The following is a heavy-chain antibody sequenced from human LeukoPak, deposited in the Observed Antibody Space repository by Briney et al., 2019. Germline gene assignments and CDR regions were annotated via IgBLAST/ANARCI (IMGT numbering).Heavy chain of an antibody. CDR3: ARIVGIAARRGIDY. Sequence: SETLSLTCAVYGGSFSGYYWSWIRQPPGKGLEWIGEINHSGSTNCNPSLKSRVTISVDTSKNQFSLKLSSVTAADTAVYYCARIVGIAARRGIDYWGQGTLVTVSS. CDR1: GGSFSGYY. D-gene: IGHD6-6*01. V-gene: IGHV4-34*01. CDR2: INHSGST. J-gene: IGHJ4*02.